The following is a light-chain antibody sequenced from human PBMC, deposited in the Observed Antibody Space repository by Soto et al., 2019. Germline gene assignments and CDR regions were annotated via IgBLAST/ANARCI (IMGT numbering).Light chain of an antibody. Sequence: VLTQSPGTLSLSPGESPTLSCRASQTVSITYLTWYQQKPAQAPXLXXFGASKRATGIPDRFSGIESGRDFTLPISGLEPEDFASYYGQQYSSSPLISFGQGTRLEIK. CDR1: QTVSITY. J-gene: IGKJ5*01. V-gene: IGKV3-20*01. CDR2: GAS. CDR3: QQYSSSPLIS.